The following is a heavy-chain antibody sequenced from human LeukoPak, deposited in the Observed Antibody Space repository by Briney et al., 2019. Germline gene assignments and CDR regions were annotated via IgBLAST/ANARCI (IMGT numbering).Heavy chain of an antibody. J-gene: IGHJ4*02. CDR3: ASSVLRRGDY. V-gene: IGHV4-34*01. CDR2: INHSGST. Sequence: KPSETLSLTCAVYGGSFSGYYWSWIRQPPGKGLEWIGVINHSGSTNYNPSLKSRVTISVDTSKNQFSLKLSSVTAADTAVYYCASSVLRRGDYWGQGTLVTVSS. D-gene: IGHD3-16*01. CDR1: GGSFSGYY.